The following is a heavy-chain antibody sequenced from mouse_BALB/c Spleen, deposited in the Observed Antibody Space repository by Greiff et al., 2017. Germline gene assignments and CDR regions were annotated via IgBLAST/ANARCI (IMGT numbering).Heavy chain of an antibody. V-gene: IGHV2-9*02. Sequence: VKLVESGPGLVAPSQSLSITCTVSGFSLTSYGVHWVRQPPGKGLEWLGVIWAGGSTNYNSALMSRLSISKDNSKSQVFLKMNSLQTDDTAMYYCARDRGNSSYYFDYWGQGTTLTVSS. CDR3: ARDRGNSSYYFDY. D-gene: IGHD2-1*01. CDR1: GFSLTSYG. CDR2: IWAGGST. J-gene: IGHJ2*01.